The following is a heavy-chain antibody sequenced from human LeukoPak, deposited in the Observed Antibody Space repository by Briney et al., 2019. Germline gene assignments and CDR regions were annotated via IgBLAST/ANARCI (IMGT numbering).Heavy chain of an antibody. CDR1: GYTFSSYD. J-gene: IGHJ6*03. D-gene: IGHD3-16*01. CDR2: MNPSSGNT. V-gene: IGHV1-8*01. Sequence: GASVKVSCKASGYTFSSYDVNWVRQAPGQGLEWMGWMNPSSGNTDYAQKFQGRVTIIRNTSISTAYMELSSLRSEDTAVYYCARAAGGTRNYYVDVWAKGTTVTVSS. CDR3: ARAAGGTRNYYVDV.